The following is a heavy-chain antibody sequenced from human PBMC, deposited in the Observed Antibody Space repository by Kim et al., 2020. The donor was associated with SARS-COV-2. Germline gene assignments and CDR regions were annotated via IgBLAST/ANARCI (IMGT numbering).Heavy chain of an antibody. CDR2: IKSKTDGGTT. V-gene: IGHV3-15*01. J-gene: IGHJ5*02. D-gene: IGHD2-2*02. Sequence: GGSLRLSCAASGFTFSNAWMSWVRQAPGKGLEWVGRIKSKTDGGTTDYAAPVKGRFTISRDDSKNTLYLQMNSLKTEDTAVYYCTTEEVVPAAIVNNWFDPWGQRTLVTVSS. CDR1: GFTFSNAW. CDR3: TTEEVVPAAIVNNWFDP.